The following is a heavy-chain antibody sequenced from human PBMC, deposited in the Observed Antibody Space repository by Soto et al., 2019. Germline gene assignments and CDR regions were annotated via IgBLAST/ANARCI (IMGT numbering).Heavy chain of an antibody. CDR1: GGSISSGGYY. CDR2: IYYSGST. J-gene: IGHJ4*02. D-gene: IGHD2-15*01. CDR3: ERGRIEVVVAYYFDY. Sequence: SETLSLTCTVSGGSISSGGYYWSWIRQHPGKGLEWIGYIYYSGSTYYNPSLQSRVTISVDTSKNQFSLKLSSVTAADTDVYYCERGRIEVVVAYYFDYWGQGTLVTVSS. V-gene: IGHV4-31*03.